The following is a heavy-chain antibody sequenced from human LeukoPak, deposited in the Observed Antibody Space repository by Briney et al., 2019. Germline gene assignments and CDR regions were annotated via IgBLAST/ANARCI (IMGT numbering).Heavy chain of an antibody. V-gene: IGHV4-34*01. CDR2: INHSGST. CDR1: GGSFSGYY. CDR3: ARGYSGSYFDY. D-gene: IGHD1-26*01. Sequence: SETLSLTCAVYGGSFSGYYWSWIRQPPGKGLEWIGEINHSGSTNYNPSLKSRVTISVDTSKNQFSLKLSSVTAADTAVYYCARGYSGSYFDYWGQGTLATVSS. J-gene: IGHJ4*02.